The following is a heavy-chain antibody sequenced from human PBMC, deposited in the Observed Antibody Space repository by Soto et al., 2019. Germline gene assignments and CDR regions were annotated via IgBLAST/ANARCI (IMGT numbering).Heavy chain of an antibody. CDR2: IIPIFGTA. CDR1: GGTFSSYA. V-gene: IGHV1-69*13. CDR3: ARGYYYDSSGYSTGSDY. J-gene: IGHJ4*02. Sequence: SVKVSCKASGGTFSSYAISWVRRAPGQGLEWMGGIIPIFGTANYAQKFQGRVTITADESTSTAYMELSSLRSEDTAVYYCARGYYYDSSGYSTGSDYWGQGTLVTVSS. D-gene: IGHD3-22*01.